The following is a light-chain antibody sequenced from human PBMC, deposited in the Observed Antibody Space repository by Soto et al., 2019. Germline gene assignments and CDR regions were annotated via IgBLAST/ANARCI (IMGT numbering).Light chain of an antibody. CDR1: QSVSSSY. V-gene: IGKV3-20*01. J-gene: IGKJ5*01. Sequence: EIVLTQSPGTLSLSPGERATLSCRASQSVSSSYLAWYQQRPGQAPRLLIYVASNRATGTPDRFSGSGSGTDFTLTISRLEPEDFAVYYCQQYGSSPSTFGQGTRLEIK. CDR2: VAS. CDR3: QQYGSSPST.